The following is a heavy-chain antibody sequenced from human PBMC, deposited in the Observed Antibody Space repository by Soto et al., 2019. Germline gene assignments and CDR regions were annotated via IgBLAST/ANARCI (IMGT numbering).Heavy chain of an antibody. CDR2: IYYTGST. CDR1: GVSISSSSYY. D-gene: IGHD1-1*01. V-gene: IGHV4-39*01. Sequence: SETLSLTCTVSGVSISSSSYYWGWIRQPPGKGLEWIGSIYYTGSTYYNPSLKSRVTISVDTSKNQFSLKLSSVTAADTAVYYCAALTSGFFDYWGQGTLVTVSS. CDR3: AALTSGFFDY. J-gene: IGHJ4*02.